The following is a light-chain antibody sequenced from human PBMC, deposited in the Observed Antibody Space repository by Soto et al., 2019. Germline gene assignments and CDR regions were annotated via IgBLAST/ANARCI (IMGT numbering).Light chain of an antibody. CDR1: QFIGTK. Sequence: EVVMTQSPATLSVSPGERATLSCRSSQFIGTKLAWYQQKVGQAPRLLIYDASTRATGCPGRFSGSGSGTEFTLIISSLQAEDFAVYYCQHYNKWLWTFGQGTKVDIK. CDR3: QHYNKWLWT. J-gene: IGKJ1*01. CDR2: DAS. V-gene: IGKV3-15*01.